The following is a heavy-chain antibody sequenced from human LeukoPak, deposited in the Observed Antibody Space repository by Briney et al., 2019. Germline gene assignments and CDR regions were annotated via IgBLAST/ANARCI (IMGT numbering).Heavy chain of an antibody. CDR2: ISGSISTT. J-gene: IGHJ4*02. D-gene: IGHD3-16*01. Sequence: GGSLRLSCAASGFTFNNYAMGWVRQAPGKGLEWVSIISGSISTTFYADSVKGRFTISRDNSKSTLYLQVNSLRAEDTAVYFCAKSLGEYYFDYWGQGTLVTVSS. CDR3: AKSLGEYYFDY. V-gene: IGHV3-23*01. CDR1: GFTFNNYA.